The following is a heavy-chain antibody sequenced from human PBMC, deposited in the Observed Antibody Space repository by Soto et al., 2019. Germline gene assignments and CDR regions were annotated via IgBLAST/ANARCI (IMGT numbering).Heavy chain of an antibody. J-gene: IGHJ5*02. D-gene: IGHD6-19*01. CDR3: ATVVQQWLANKGYHWFDP. CDR1: GGTFSSYT. V-gene: IGHV1-69*02. Sequence: ASVKVSCKASGGTFSSYTISWVRQAPGQGLEWMGRIIPILGIANYAQKFQGRVTMTEDTSTDTAYMELSSLRSEDTAVYYCATVVQQWLANKGYHWFDPWGQGTLVTVSS. CDR2: IIPILGIA.